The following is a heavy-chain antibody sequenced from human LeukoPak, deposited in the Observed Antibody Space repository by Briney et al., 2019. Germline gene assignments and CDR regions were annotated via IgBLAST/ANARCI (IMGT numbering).Heavy chain of an antibody. V-gene: IGHV4-61*02. CDR2: IYTSGGT. CDR1: GGSISSGSYY. D-gene: IGHD2-15*01. J-gene: IGHJ4*02. Sequence: SETLSLTCTVSGGSISSGSYYWRWIRQPAGKGLEWIGRIYTSGGTNYNPSLKSRVTISVDTSKNQFSLKLSSVTAADTAVYYCAREGYSWGQGTLVTVSS. CDR3: AREGYS.